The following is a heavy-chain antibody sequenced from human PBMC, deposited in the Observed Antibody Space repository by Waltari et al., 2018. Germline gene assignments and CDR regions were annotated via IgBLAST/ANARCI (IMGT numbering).Heavy chain of an antibody. CDR2: FDPEDGET. CDR1: GYTLTELS. CDR3: ATDGYCSGGSCYWLDY. D-gene: IGHD2-15*01. V-gene: IGHV1-24*01. J-gene: IGHJ4*02. Sequence: QVQLVQYGAEVKKPGASVKVPCKVSGYTLTELSMPWVRQAPGKGLEWMGGFDPEDGETIYAQKFQGRVTMTEDTSTDTAYMELSSLRSEDTAVYYCATDGYCSGGSCYWLDYWGQGTLVTVSS.